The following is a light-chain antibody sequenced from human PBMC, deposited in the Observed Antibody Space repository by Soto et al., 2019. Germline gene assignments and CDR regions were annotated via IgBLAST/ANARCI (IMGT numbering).Light chain of an antibody. CDR1: SSNIGAGYD. Sequence: SALKQPPSVSGAPRQRVTISCTGSSSNIGAGYDVHWYQQLPGTAPKLLIYGNSNRPSGVPDRFSGSKSGTSASLAITGLQAEDEADYYCQSYDSSLSGWVFGTGTKVTVL. J-gene: IGLJ1*01. CDR2: GNS. V-gene: IGLV1-40*01. CDR3: QSYDSSLSGWV.